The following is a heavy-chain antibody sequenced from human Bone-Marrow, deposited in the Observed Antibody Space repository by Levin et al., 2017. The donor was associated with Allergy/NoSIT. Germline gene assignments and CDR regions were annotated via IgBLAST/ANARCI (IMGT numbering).Heavy chain of an antibody. D-gene: IGHD6-19*01. CDR1: GGSISSYY. V-gene: IGHV4-59*01. CDR2: IYYSGST. J-gene: IGHJ6*02. Sequence: SQTLSLTCTVSGGSISSYYWSWIRQPPGKGLEWIGFIYYSGSTNYSPSLKSRVTISVDTSKNQFSLKLSSVTAADTAVYYCAREKSSGWPIYSYYGMDVWGQGTTVTVSS. CDR3: AREKSSGWPIYSYYGMDV.